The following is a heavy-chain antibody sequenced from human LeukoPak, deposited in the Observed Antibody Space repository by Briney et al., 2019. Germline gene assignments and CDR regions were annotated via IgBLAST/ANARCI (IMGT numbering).Heavy chain of an antibody. CDR3: ARGGFRYGYWFPY. V-gene: IGHV3-11*01. D-gene: IGHD3-9*01. J-gene: IGHJ4*02. Sequence: GGSLRLSCTASGFRFSDYCMTWIRQAPGKGLEWVSYISSPGTSIFYADSVTGRFTISRDNAKNLLYRQMNSLRAEDTAVYYCARGGFRYGYWFPYWGQGTLVSVSS. CDR2: ISSPGTSI. CDR1: GFRFSDYC.